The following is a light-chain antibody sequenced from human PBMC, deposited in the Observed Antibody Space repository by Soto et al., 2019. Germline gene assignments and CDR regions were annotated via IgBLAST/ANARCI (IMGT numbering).Light chain of an antibody. V-gene: IGKV3-15*01. J-gene: IGKJ4*01. CDR2: GAS. Sequence: EIVMTQSPANLSVSPGERATLSCRASQSVSSNLAWYQQKPGQAPRLLIYGASTRAAGIPARFGGSGSGTECTLTISSLQYEDVAVYHCQQYNNWPLTFGGGTKVEVK. CDR3: QQYNNWPLT. CDR1: QSVSSN.